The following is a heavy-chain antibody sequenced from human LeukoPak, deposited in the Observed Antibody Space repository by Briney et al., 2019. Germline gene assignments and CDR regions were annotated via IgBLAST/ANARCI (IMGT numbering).Heavy chain of an antibody. CDR1: GFTVSSNY. J-gene: IGHJ4*02. D-gene: IGHD4-23*01. V-gene: IGHV3-53*01. Sequence: GGSLRLSCAASGFTVSSNYMSWVRQAPGKGLEWVSVIYSGGSTYYADSVKGRFTISRDNSKNTLYLQMNSLRAEDTAVYYCARGVFDDYGGNPGGDYFDYWGQGTLVTVSS. CDR2: IYSGGST. CDR3: ARGVFDDYGGNPGGDYFDY.